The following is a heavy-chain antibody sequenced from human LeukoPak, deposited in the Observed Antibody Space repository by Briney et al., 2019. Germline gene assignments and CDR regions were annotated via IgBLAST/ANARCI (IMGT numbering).Heavy chain of an antibody. CDR2: INHSGST. V-gene: IGHV4-34*01. J-gene: IGHJ3*02. CDR1: GGSFSGYY. CDR3: ARELAYCSSSSCYGGTFHI. D-gene: IGHD2-2*01. Sequence: SSETLSLTCAVYGGSFSGYYWSWIRQPPGKGLEWIGEINHSGSTNYNPSLKSRVTISADTSKNQFSLKLSSVTAADTAVYYCARELAYCSSSSCYGGTFHIWGQGTMVTVSS.